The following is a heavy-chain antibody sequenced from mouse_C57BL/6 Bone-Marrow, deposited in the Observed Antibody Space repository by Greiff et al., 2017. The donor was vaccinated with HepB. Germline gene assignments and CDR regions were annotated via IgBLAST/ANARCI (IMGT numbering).Heavy chain of an antibody. V-gene: IGHV5-9*01. D-gene: IGHD2-5*01. J-gene: IGHJ1*03. CDR1: GFTFSSYT. CDR2: ISGGGGNT. CDR3: ATPYYSNSYWYFDV. Sequence: EVNLVESGGGLVKPGGSLKLSCAASGFTFSSYTMSWVRQTPEKRLEWVATISGGGGNTYYPDSVKGRFTISRDNAKNTLYLQMSILRSEDTALYYCATPYYSNSYWYFDVWGTGTTVTVSS.